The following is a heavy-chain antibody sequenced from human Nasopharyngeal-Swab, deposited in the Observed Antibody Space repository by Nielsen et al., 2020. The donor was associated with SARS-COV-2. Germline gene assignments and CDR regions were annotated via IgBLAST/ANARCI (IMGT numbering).Heavy chain of an antibody. CDR2: INWDGSTT. J-gene: IGHJ5*02. Sequence: GGSLRLSCAASGFDFNIYTMNWVRQAPGKGLEWVSLINWDGSTTYYADSVKGRFTISRDNSKNSLYLQMNRLRTEDTALYYCAKDYSSGWSGWFDPWGQGTLVTVSS. CDR3: AKDYSSGWSGWFDP. V-gene: IGHV3-43*01. CDR1: GFDFNIYT. D-gene: IGHD6-19*01.